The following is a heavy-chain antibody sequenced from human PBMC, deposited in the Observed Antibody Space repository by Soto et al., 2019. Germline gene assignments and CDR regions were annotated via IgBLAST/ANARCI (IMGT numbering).Heavy chain of an antibody. CDR1: GLTFSSYN. J-gene: IGHJ6*02. D-gene: IGHD3-16*01. V-gene: IGHV3-21*01. CDR3: ARDLHSLGIYYGMDV. Sequence: PGGSLRLSCVASGLTFSSYNMNWVRQAPGKGLEWVSSITTSSTSTYYADSVKGRFTVSRDNAKNSLYLQMTSLRVEDTAVYYCARDLHSLGIYYGMDVWGQGTTVTVS. CDR2: ITTSSTST.